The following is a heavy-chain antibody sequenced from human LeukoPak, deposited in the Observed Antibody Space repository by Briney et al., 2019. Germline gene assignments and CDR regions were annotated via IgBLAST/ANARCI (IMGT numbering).Heavy chain of an antibody. CDR2: IKQDGSEK. Sequence: GGSLRLSCAASGFTFSSYWMSWVRQAPGKGLEWVANIKQDGSEKYYVDSVKGRFTISRDNAKNSLYLQMNSLRADDTAVYYCARKESIAHGGDCYSNWGQGTLVTVSS. CDR3: ARKESIAHGGDCYSN. D-gene: IGHD2-21*02. CDR1: GFTFSSYW. V-gene: IGHV3-7*01. J-gene: IGHJ4*02.